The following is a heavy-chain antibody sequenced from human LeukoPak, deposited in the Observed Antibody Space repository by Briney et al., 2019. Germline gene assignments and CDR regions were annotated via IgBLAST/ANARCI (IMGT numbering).Heavy chain of an antibody. CDR3: ARVDRYHYYLDV. CDR1: GGTFSSYS. CDR2: IMPLFNTA. J-gene: IGHJ6*03. V-gene: IGHV1-69*05. Sequence: GASVKVSCKASGGTFSSYSITWVRQAPGQGLEWMGGIMPLFNTANYAQQFQGSVTITTDESTSTAYMELSSLRFEDTAMYYCARVDRYHYYLDVWGKGTTVTVSS.